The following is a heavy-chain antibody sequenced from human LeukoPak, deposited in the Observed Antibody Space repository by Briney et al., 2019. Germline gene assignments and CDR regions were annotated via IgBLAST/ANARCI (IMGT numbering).Heavy chain of an antibody. Sequence: SATLSLTCAVSGGSISSGGYSWSWIRQPPGKGLEWIGYIYHSGSTYYNPSLKSRVTISVDRSKNQFSLKLSSVTAADTAVYYCATAVNYYDSSGYSYYFDYWGQGTLVTVSS. J-gene: IGHJ4*02. CDR1: GGSISSGGYS. D-gene: IGHD3-22*01. CDR3: ATAVNYYDSSGYSYYFDY. V-gene: IGHV4-30-2*01. CDR2: IYHSGST.